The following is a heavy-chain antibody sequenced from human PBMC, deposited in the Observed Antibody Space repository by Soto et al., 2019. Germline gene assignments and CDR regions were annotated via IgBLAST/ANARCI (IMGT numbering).Heavy chain of an antibody. J-gene: IGHJ6*02. V-gene: IGHV1-2*04. D-gene: IGHD5-12*01. CDR1: GYTFTGYY. Sequence: ASVKVSCKASGYTFTGYYMHWVRQAPGQGLEWMGWINPNSGGTNYAQKFQGWVTMTRDTSISTAYMELSRLRSDDTAVYYCARDLLATITFPYYYYGMDVWGQGTTVTVSS. CDR3: ARDLLATITFPYYYYGMDV. CDR2: INPNSGGT.